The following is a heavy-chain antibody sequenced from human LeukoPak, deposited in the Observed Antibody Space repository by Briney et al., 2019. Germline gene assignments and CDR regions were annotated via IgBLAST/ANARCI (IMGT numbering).Heavy chain of an antibody. CDR3: ARDSRLKWTQYLFDF. Sequence: GGSLRLSCAASGFTFSSYTIHWVRQAPGKGLEWVATISFDGKNKFYSDSVKGRFTISRDNSQNTLFLQMTSLKPEDTAVYFCARDSRLKWTQYLFDFWGQGTLVTVSS. D-gene: IGHD3/OR15-3a*01. J-gene: IGHJ4*02. CDR2: ISFDGKNK. CDR1: GFTFSSYT. V-gene: IGHV3-30*04.